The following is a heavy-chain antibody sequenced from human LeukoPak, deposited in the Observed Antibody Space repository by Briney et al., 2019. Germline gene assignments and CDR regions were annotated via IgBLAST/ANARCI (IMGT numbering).Heavy chain of an antibody. D-gene: IGHD3-10*01. Sequence: ASVKVSCKASGYTFSGYYMHWVRQAPGQGLEWMGRINPNSGGTNYAQKFQGRVTMTRDTSISTAYMELSRLRSDDTAVYYCARADYYGSWSYNYWGQGTLVTVSS. J-gene: IGHJ4*02. V-gene: IGHV1-2*06. CDR1: GYTFSGYY. CDR3: ARADYYGSWSYNY. CDR2: INPNSGGT.